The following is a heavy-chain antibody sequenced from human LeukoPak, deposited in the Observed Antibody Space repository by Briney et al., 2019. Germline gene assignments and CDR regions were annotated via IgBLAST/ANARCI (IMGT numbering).Heavy chain of an antibody. V-gene: IGHV3-33*06. CDR3: AKDPHGSYGPRYFFDS. D-gene: IGHD5-18*01. CDR2: IWYDETYK. J-gene: IGHJ4*02. Sequence: PGGSLRLSCAASGFTFSSYAMHWVRQAPGKGLEWVAVIWYDETYKYYADSVKGRFTISRDNSKNTLYLQMNSLRAEDTALYYCAKDPHGSYGPRYFFDSWGQGTLVTVPS. CDR1: GFTFSSYA.